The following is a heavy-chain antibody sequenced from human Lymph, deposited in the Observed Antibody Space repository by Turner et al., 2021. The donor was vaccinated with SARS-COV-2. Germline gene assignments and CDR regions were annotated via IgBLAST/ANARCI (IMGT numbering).Heavy chain of an antibody. Sequence: EVQLVECGGGLVTPGGSLRLSCAASGFTFSTYGMNWVRQAPGKGLEWISSISSSSSCIYYADSVKGRFTISRDDAKNSLYLQMNSLRAEDTAVYYCARDIPTTADYFDYWGQGTLVTVSS. V-gene: IGHV3-21*01. J-gene: IGHJ4*02. CDR2: ISSSSSCI. D-gene: IGHD4-17*01. CDR3: ARDIPTTADYFDY. CDR1: GFTFSTYG.